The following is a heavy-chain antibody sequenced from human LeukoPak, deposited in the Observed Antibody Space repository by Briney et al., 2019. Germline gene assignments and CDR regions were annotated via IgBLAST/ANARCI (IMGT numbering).Heavy chain of an antibody. J-gene: IGHJ5*02. V-gene: IGHV4-39*01. CDR1: GGSISSSSYY. CDR2: IYYSGST. Sequence: SETLSLTCTVSGGSISSSSYYWGWIRQPPGKGLGWIGSIYYSGSTYYNPSLKSRVTISVGTSKNQFSLKLSSVTAADTAVYYCARRAAAGISWFDPWGQGTLVTVSS. D-gene: IGHD6-13*01. CDR3: ARRAAAGISWFDP.